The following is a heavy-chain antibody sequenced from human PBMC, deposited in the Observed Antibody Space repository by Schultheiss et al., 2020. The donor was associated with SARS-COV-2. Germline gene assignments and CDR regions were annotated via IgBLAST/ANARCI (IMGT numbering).Heavy chain of an antibody. V-gene: IGHV4-59*08. CDR1: GGSFSGYY. D-gene: IGHD4-11*01. CDR3: ARQQRDYSNLIGFDP. CDR2: IYYSGST. Sequence: SETLSLTCAVYGGSFSGYYWSWIRQPPGKGLEWIGYIYYSGSTNYNPSLKSRVTISVDTSKNQFSLKLSSVTAADTAVYYCARQQRDYSNLIGFDPWGQGTLVTVSS. J-gene: IGHJ5*02.